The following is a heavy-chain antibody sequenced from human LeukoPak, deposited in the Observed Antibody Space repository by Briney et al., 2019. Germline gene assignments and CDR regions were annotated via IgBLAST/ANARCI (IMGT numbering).Heavy chain of an antibody. CDR1: GFTFSTSW. CDR2: IKEDGSET. CDR3: TKSLDY. V-gene: IGHV3-7*01. J-gene: IGHJ4*02. Sequence: GGSLRLSCVASGFTFSTSWMDWVRHVPGKGLEWVANIKEDGSETYYVDSAKGRFTISRDNAKKSLYLQMHSLRVEDTAIYYCTKSLDYWGQGTLVTVSS.